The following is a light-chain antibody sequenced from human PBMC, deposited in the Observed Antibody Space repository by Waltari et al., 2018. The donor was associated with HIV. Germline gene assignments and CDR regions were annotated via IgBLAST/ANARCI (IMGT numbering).Light chain of an antibody. CDR3: AAWDDSLSGYV. Sequence: SVLTQPPSASGTPGQRVTLSCSGSSSNIGSNYVYWYQQLPGTAPKLLIYRNNQRPSGVPDRFSGSKSGTSASLAISGLRSEDEADYYCAAWDDSLSGYVFGTGTKVTVL. V-gene: IGLV1-47*01. J-gene: IGLJ1*01. CDR2: RNN. CDR1: SSNIGSNY.